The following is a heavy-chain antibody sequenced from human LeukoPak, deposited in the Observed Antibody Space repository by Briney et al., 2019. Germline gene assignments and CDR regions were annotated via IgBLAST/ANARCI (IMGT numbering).Heavy chain of an antibody. D-gene: IGHD2-21*02. Sequence: GGSLRLSCAASGFTFSSYGMHWVRQAPGKGLEWVAVISYDGSNKYYADSVKGRFTISRDNSKNTLYLQMNSLRAEDTAVYYCAKDRDTLIYGDAYCGGDCYSSLFDYRGQGTLVTVSS. V-gene: IGHV3-30*18. CDR1: GFTFSSYG. CDR2: ISYDGSNK. J-gene: IGHJ4*02. CDR3: AKDRDTLIYGDAYCGGDCYSSLFDY.